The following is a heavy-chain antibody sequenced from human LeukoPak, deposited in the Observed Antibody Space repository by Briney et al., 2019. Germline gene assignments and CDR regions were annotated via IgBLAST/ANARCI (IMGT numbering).Heavy chain of an antibody. J-gene: IGHJ4*02. Sequence: GGSLRLSCAASGFTFSHFWMSWVRQAPGKGLEWVAYIKKTGSETYYVDSVKGRFTITRDNTRSSLFLQMYSLRAEDTAVYFCAREDGYCSGGNCYSYFGSWGQGTLVTVPS. D-gene: IGHD2-15*01. CDR1: GFTFSHFW. V-gene: IGHV3-7*01. CDR2: IKKTGSET. CDR3: AREDGYCSGGNCYSYFGS.